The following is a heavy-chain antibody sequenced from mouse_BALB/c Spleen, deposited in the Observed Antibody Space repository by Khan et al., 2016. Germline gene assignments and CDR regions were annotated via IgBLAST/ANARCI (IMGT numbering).Heavy chain of an antibody. V-gene: IGHV1-77*01. J-gene: IGHJ4*01. CDR3: ARSYYGYFAMDY. Sequence: QVRLQQSGTELPRPGASVKLSCKASGYTFTDYYLHWVKQRTGQGLEWIGEIFPGSGSTYYNEKFKGKASLTADTSSSTAYMQLSSLTSEDSVVYFCARSYYGYFAMDYWGHGASVTVSS. CDR2: IFPGSGST. D-gene: IGHD1-2*01. CDR1: GYTFTDYY.